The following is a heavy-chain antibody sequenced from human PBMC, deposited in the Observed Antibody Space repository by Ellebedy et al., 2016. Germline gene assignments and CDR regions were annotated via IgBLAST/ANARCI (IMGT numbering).Heavy chain of an antibody. CDR3: ARQDPYSSNPFDY. J-gene: IGHJ4*02. V-gene: IGHV5-51*01. Sequence: GGSLRLSCKASGYSFTSYWIGWVRQMPGKGLEWMGIISPGGSDTRYSPSFQGQVTISADKSISTAYLQWSSLKASDTAMYYCARQDPYSSNPFDYWGQGTLVTVSS. CDR1: GYSFTSYW. CDR2: ISPGGSDT. D-gene: IGHD6-13*01.